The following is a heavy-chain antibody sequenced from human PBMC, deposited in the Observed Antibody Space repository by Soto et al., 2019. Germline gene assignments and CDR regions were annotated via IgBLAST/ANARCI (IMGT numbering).Heavy chain of an antibody. J-gene: IGHJ5*02. CDR3: VRGGSRTGPKALRGWFDP. V-gene: IGHV4-31*03. Sequence: PSDTLSLTCTVSGGSISSGGYYWSWICQRPGKGQEWIGYIYYSGSTYYNPSLKSRVTISVDPSKNQFSLELSSVTAADTAVYYCVRGGSRTGPKALRGWFDPWGQGSLVTISS. D-gene: IGHD3-10*01. CDR1: GGSISSGGYY. CDR2: IYYSGST.